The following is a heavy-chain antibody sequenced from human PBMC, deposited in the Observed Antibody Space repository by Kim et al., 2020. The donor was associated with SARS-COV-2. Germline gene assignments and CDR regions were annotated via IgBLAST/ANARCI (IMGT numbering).Heavy chain of an antibody. CDR1: GGTFSSYA. CDR2: IIPILGIA. Sequence: SVKVSCKASGGTFSSYAISWVRQAPGQGLEWMGRIIPILGIANYAQKFQGRVTITADKSTSTAYMELSSLRSEDTAVYYCARDPGWELPQGSWFDPWGQGTLVTVSS. J-gene: IGHJ5*02. D-gene: IGHD1-26*01. CDR3: ARDPGWELPQGSWFDP. V-gene: IGHV1-69*04.